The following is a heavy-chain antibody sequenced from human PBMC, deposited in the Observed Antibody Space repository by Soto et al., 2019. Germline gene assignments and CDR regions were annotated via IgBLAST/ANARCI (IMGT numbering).Heavy chain of an antibody. CDR1: GYTFTGYY. D-gene: IGHD3-10*01. Sequence: ASVKVSCKASGYTFTGYYMHWVRQAPGQGLEWMGWINPNSGGTNYAQKFQGWVTMTRDTSISTAYMELSRLRSDDTAVYYCARDSITIVRVVIQNGHCLDTWCQGTLLTVSS. CDR2: INPNSGGT. V-gene: IGHV1-2*04. CDR3: ARDSITIVRVVIQNGHCLDT. J-gene: IGHJ5*02.